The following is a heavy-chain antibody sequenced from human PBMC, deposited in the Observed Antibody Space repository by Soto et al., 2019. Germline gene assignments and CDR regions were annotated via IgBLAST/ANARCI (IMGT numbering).Heavy chain of an antibody. CDR1: GYTFTSCG. V-gene: IGHV1-18*01. D-gene: IGHD4-4*01. CDR2: INTYNGYT. J-gene: IGHJ6*02. CDR3: ARDLTKGLDV. Sequence: QVHLVQSGAEVKKPGASVNVTCKASGYTFTSCGISWVRQAPGQGLEWMGLINTYNGYTNYPQNFQGRVTMTTDTSTGTVYMELRSLTSDDTAVYYCARDLTKGLDVWGQGTTVTVSS.